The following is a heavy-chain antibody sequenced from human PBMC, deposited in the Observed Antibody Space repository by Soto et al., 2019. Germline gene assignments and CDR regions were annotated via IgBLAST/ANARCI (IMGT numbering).Heavy chain of an antibody. CDR1: GFTFSSYA. CDR2: ISGSGGST. V-gene: IGHV3-23*01. D-gene: IGHD6-13*01. CDR3: AKGPYSSSFDWFDP. Sequence: WGSLRLSCAASGFTFSSYAIILFRHSPFKWLEWVSAISGSGGSTYYADSVKGRFTISRDNSKNTLYLQMNSLRAEDTAVYYCAKGPYSSSFDWFDPWGQGTLVTVSS. J-gene: IGHJ5*02.